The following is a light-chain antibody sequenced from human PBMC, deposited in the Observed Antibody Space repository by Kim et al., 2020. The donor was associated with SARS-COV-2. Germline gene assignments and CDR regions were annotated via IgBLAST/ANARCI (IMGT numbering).Light chain of an antibody. CDR2: DVS. Sequence: PGQSITISCTGTSSDVGGYNYVSWYQQHPGKAPKLMIYDVSKRPSGVSNRFSGSKSGNTASLTISGLQAEDEADYYCSSYTSSPVFGGGTKLTVL. CDR3: SSYTSSPV. CDR1: SSDVGGYNY. J-gene: IGLJ3*02. V-gene: IGLV2-14*04.